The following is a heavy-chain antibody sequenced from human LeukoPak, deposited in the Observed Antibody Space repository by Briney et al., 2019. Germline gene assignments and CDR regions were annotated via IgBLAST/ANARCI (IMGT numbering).Heavy chain of an antibody. CDR2: IYTSGST. V-gene: IGHV4-4*07. CDR1: GGSISMYY. CDR3: AREIVEYYYDISGSFMFEY. D-gene: IGHD3-22*01. Sequence: SQTLSLTCTVAGGSISMYYWSWIRQPAGKGLEWIGRIYTSGSTNYNPSLKSRVTMSVDTPKNQFSLKLSSVNAADTAVYYCAREIVEYYYDISGSFMFEYWGQGTLVTVSS. J-gene: IGHJ4*02.